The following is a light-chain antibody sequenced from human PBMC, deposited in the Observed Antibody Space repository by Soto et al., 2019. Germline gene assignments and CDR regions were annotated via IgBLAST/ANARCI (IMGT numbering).Light chain of an antibody. V-gene: IGKV1-5*01. J-gene: IGKJ4*01. CDR1: QSISGW. CDR3: QQYNSYSRT. CDR2: DAS. Sequence: DIQMTQSPSTLSASVGDRVTITCRASQSISGWLAWYQQKPGKAPNLLIYDASSLKSGVPSRFSGSGSGTEFTLTISSLQPDDFATYYCQQYNSYSRTFGGGTNLDIK.